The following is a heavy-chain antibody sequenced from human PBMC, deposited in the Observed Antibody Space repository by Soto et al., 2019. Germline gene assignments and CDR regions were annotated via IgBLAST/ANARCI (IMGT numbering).Heavy chain of an antibody. D-gene: IGHD1-26*01. CDR3: ARVLVGATANDALDI. CDR1: GGSVSSNSYS. J-gene: IGHJ3*02. V-gene: IGHV4-39*07. CDR2: IYYSGNT. Sequence: SETLSLTCTVSGGSVSSNSYSWGWIRQSPGKGLEWIGNIYYSGNTNYHPSLQSRVTISADTSMNQFSLKLSSVTAADTAVYYCARVLVGATANDALDIWGQGTMVTVSS.